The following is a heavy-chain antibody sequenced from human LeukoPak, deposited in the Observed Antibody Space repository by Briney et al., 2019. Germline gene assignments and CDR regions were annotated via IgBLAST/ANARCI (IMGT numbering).Heavy chain of an antibody. V-gene: IGHV5-51*01. CDR1: GYSFTTYW. J-gene: IGHJ4*02. D-gene: IGHD2-2*01. Sequence: GESLRISCRGSGYSFTTYWIGWVRQMPGKVLEWMGIIYPGDSDTRYSPSFQGQVTMSADKSINTAYLQWSSLQASDTAMYYCARRQGCSSTSCPPDSWGQGTLVTVS. CDR2: IYPGDSDT. CDR3: ARRQGCSSTSCPPDS.